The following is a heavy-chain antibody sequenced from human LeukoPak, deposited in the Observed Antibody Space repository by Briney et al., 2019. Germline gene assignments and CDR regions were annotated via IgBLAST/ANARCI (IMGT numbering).Heavy chain of an antibody. J-gene: IGHJ4*02. Sequence: SQTRSLTCAISGDSVSRNNAAWNWIRQSPSRGLEWLGRTYYRSKWYNDYAVSVKSRITVNPDTSKNQFSLQLDSVTPEDTAVYYCARSHEGNLDYWDQGTLVTVSS. V-gene: IGHV6-1*01. D-gene: IGHD1-14*01. CDR1: GDSVSRNNAA. CDR3: ARSHEGNLDY. CDR2: TYYRSKWYN.